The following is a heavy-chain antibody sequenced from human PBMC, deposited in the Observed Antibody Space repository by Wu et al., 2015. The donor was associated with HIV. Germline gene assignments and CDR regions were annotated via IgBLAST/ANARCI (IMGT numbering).Heavy chain of an antibody. J-gene: IGHJ4*02. CDR1: GYTFTGYY. D-gene: IGHD2-15*01. CDR3: ARYCSGGSCYSFSSGGFDY. Sequence: QVQLVQSGAEVKKPGASVKVSCKASGYTFTGYYMHWVRQAPGQGLEWMGWINPNSGGTNYAQKFQGRVTMTRDTSISTAYMELSSLRSEDTAVYYCARYCSGGSCYSFSSGGFDYWGQGTLVTVSS. V-gene: IGHV1-2*02. CDR2: INPNSGGT.